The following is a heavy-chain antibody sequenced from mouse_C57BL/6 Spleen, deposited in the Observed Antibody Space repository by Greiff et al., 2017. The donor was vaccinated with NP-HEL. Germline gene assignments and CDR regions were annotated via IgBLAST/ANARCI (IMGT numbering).Heavy chain of an antibody. CDR2: INPGSGGT. V-gene: IGHV1-54*01. D-gene: IGHD2-4*01. J-gene: IGHJ3*01. CDR3: ARERENYDYDWFAY. CDR1: GYAFTNYL. Sequence: VQLQQSGAELVRPGTSVKVSCKASGYAFTNYLIEWVKQRPGQGLEWIGVINPGSGGTNYNEKFKGKATLTADKSSSTAYMQLSSLTSEDSAVYFCARERENYDYDWFAYWGQGTLVTVSA.